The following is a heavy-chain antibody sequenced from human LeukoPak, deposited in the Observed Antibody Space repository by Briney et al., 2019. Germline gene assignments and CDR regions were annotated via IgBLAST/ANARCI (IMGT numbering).Heavy chain of an antibody. V-gene: IGHV3-48*01. CDR2: ISSSSSTI. CDR3: ARVGLYYGMDV. J-gene: IGHJ6*02. D-gene: IGHD3/OR15-3a*01. CDR1: GFTFSSYI. Sequence: GGSLRLSCAASGFTFSSYIMNWVRQAPGKGLEWVSYISSSSSTIYYADSVKGRFTISRDNAKNSLYLQMNSLRAGDTAVYYCARVGLYYGMDVWGQGTTVTVSS.